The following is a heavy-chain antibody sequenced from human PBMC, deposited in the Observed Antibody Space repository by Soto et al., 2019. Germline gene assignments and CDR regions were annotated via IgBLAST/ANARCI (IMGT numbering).Heavy chain of an antibody. J-gene: IGHJ3*01. CDR2: VNAHNHIT. D-gene: IGHD1-26*01. V-gene: IGHV1-18*01. Sequence: QLVQSGAEVKKPGASMKVSCQASGYSFDSFGISWVRQAPGQGLEWMGRVNAHNHITKYAQRFQDRVTITRDTSTSTDYLEVRSLRSDDTAVYYCARDLRVGANSDACDVWGQGTMVTVSS. CDR3: ARDLRVGANSDACDV. CDR1: GYSFDSFG.